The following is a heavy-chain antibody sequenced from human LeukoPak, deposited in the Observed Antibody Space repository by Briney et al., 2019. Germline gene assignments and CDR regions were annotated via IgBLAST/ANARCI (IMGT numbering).Heavy chain of an antibody. CDR2: IIPIFGTA. D-gene: IGHD4-17*01. J-gene: IGHJ4*02. V-gene: IGHV1-69*05. Sequence: SVKVSCKASGGTFSSYSISWVRQAPGQGLEWMGRIIPIFGTANYAQKFQGRVTITTDESTSTAYMELSSLRSEDTAVYYCARLRVDYGDYARQGSYWGQGTLVTVSS. CDR1: GGTFSSYS. CDR3: ARLRVDYGDYARQGSY.